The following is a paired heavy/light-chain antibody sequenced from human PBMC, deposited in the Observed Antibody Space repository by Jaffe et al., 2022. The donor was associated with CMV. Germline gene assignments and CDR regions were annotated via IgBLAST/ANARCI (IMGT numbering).Light chain of an antibody. Sequence: DIVMTQSPLSLPVTPGEPASISCRSSQSLLHSNGYNYLDWYLQKPGQSPQLLIYLGSNRASGVPDRFSGSGSGTDFTLKISRVEAEDVGVYYCMQALQTFYTFGQGTKLEIK. CDR1: QSLLHSNGYNY. J-gene: IGKJ2*01. CDR2: LGS. CDR3: MQALQTFYT. V-gene: IGKV2-28*01.
Heavy chain of an antibody. Sequence: QVQLVQSGAEVKKPGASVKVSCKASGYTFTSYGISWVRQAPGQGLEWMGWISAYNGNTNYAQKLQGRVTMTTDTSTSTAYMELRSLRSDDTAVYYCARDREVYSYGYDVVYYYYGMDVWGQGTTVTVSS. CDR2: ISAYNGNT. V-gene: IGHV1-18*01. CDR1: GYTFTSYG. D-gene: IGHD5-18*01. J-gene: IGHJ6*02. CDR3: ARDREVYSYGYDVVYYYYGMDV.